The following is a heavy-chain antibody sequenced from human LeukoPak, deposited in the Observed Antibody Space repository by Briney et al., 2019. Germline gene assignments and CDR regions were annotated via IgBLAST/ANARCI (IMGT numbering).Heavy chain of an antibody. CDR1: GYTFTSYA. Sequence: ASVKVSCKASGYTFTSYAMHWVRQAPGQRLEWMGWINAGNGNTKYSQKFQGRVTITRDTSASTAYMELSSLRSEDTAVYYCARDGSGSYYIPTEFDPWGQGTLVTVSS. CDR2: INAGNGNT. CDR3: ARDGSGSYYIPTEFDP. V-gene: IGHV1-3*01. D-gene: IGHD3-10*01. J-gene: IGHJ5*02.